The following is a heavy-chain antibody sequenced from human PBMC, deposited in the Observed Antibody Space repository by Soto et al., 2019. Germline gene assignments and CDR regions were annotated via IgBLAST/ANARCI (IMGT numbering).Heavy chain of an antibody. CDR1: GFTFSNAW. Sequence: PGGSLRLSCAASGFTFSNAWMSWVRQAPGKGLEWVGRIKSKTDGGTTDYAAPVKGRFTISRDDSKNTLYLQMNSLKTEDTAVYYCTTPRYCSSTSCYSYYYYYGMDVWGQGTTVTVS. J-gene: IGHJ6*02. CDR2: IKSKTDGGTT. V-gene: IGHV3-15*01. CDR3: TTPRYCSSTSCYSYYYYYGMDV. D-gene: IGHD2-2*01.